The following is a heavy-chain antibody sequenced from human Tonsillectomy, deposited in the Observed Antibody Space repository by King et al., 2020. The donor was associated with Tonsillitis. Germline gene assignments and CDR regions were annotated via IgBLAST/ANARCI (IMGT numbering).Heavy chain of an antibody. CDR3: ASVIVGATEVAYYYYGMDV. CDR2: IIPIFVTA. J-gene: IGHJ6*02. D-gene: IGHD1-26*01. Sequence: QLVQSGAEVKKPGSSVKVSCKASGGTFSSYAISWVRQSPGQGLEWMGGIIPIFVTANYAQKFQGRVTITADESTSTAYMELSSLRSEDTAVYYCASVIVGATEVAYYYYGMDVWGQGTTVTVSS. CDR1: GGTFSSYA. V-gene: IGHV1-69*01.